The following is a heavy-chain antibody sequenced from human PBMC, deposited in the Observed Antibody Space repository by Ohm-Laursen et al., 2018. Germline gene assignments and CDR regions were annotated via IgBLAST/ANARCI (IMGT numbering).Heavy chain of an antibody. CDR3: ARVRGGTSYCPDY. Sequence: SETLSLTCIVSGGSISSYYWGWIRQPPGKGLEWIGSIYQSGITWYNPSLKSRVTISVDTSKNQFSLNVNSVTAADTAMYYCARVRGGTSYCPDYWGQGTLVTVSS. J-gene: IGHJ4*02. CDR2: IYQSGIT. D-gene: IGHD1-26*01. CDR1: GGSISSYY. V-gene: IGHV4-59*12.